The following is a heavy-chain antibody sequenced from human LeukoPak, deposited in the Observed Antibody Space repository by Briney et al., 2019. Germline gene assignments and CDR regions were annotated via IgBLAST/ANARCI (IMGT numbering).Heavy chain of an antibody. CDR3: ARTGVDQLLPFDY. J-gene: IGHJ4*02. CDR2: ISYDGSNK. CDR1: GFTFSSYA. Sequence: GGSLRLSCAASGFTFSSYAMHWVRQAPGKGLEWVAAISYDGSNKYYADSVKGRFTISRDNSKNTLYLQMNSLRAEDTAVYYCARTGVDQLLPFDYWGQGTLVTVSS. D-gene: IGHD2-2*01. V-gene: IGHV3-30-3*01.